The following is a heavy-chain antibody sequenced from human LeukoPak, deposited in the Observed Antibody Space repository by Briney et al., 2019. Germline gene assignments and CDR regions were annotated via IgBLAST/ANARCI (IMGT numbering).Heavy chain of an antibody. J-gene: IGHJ4*02. D-gene: IGHD2-2*01. CDR1: SFTFSKTW. Sequence: GGSLRLSCAASSFTFSKTWMSWVRQAPGKGLEWVGRVKSENDGGTTEYAAPVKGRFTISRDDSKKTVYLQMNSLKTEDTAMYFCTTELYCSSTTCPLTFDTWGQGTLVTVSA. V-gene: IGHV3-15*01. CDR3: TTELYCSSTTCPLTFDT. CDR2: VKSENDGGTT.